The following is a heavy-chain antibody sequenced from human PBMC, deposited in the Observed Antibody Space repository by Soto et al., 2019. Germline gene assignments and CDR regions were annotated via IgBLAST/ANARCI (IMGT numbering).Heavy chain of an antibody. CDR3: ARAGYSYGQFAYYSGMDV. D-gene: IGHD5-18*01. V-gene: IGHV3-48*03. J-gene: IGHJ6*02. CDR1: GFTFSSYE. Sequence: GGSLRLSCAASGFTFSSYEMNWVRQAPGKGLEWVSYISSSGSTIYYADSVKGRFTISRDNAKNSLYLQMNSLRAEDTAVYYYARAGYSYGQFAYYSGMDVWGQGTTVTVSS. CDR2: ISSSGSTI.